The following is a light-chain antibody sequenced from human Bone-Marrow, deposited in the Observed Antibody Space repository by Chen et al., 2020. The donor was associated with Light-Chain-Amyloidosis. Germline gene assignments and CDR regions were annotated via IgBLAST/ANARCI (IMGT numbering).Light chain of an antibody. Sequence: SYELTQPPSVSVSPGQTARITCSGDVLANRYSRWFQQKPGQAPVLVIYKDTERPSGIPERFSGSSSGTIVTLTITGAQVEDEADYYCYSAADNNLWVFGGGTTLTVL. CDR3: YSAADNNLWV. V-gene: IGLV3-27*01. CDR1: VLANRY. J-gene: IGLJ3*02. CDR2: KDT.